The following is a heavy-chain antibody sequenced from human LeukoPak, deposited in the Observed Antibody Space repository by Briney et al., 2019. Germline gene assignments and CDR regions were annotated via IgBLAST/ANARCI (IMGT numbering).Heavy chain of an antibody. D-gene: IGHD4-23*01. CDR1: GYTFTNYG. CDR3: ARDWAVNTVGDNYYFDY. V-gene: IGHV1-18*01. J-gene: IGHJ4*02. Sequence: VASVKVSCKASGYTFTNYGISWVRQAPGQGLEWMGWISTYNGNTNYVQKLQGRVTMTRDTSTRTVSMELSSLRSEDTAVYYCARDWAVNTVGDNYYFDYWGQGTLVTVSS. CDR2: ISTYNGNT.